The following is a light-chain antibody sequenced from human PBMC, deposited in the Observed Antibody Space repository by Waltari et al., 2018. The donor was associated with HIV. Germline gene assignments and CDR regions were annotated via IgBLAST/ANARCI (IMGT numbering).Light chain of an antibody. CDR2: ATI. Sequence: QSVLTQPPSVSGAPGQRVTISCTGTSSNIGAGYGVHWYQQLPGTAPTLLIYATIPRPSGVPDRFSVSKSATSASLAITGLQAEDEADYFCQSYDSSLSAYVVFGGGTKLTVL. V-gene: IGLV1-40*01. J-gene: IGLJ2*01. CDR1: SSNIGAGYG. CDR3: QSYDSSLSAYVV.